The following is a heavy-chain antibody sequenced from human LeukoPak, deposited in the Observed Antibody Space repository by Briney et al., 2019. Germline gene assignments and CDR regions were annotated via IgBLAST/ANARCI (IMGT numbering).Heavy chain of an antibody. J-gene: IGHJ4*02. CDR2: IYYSGST. CDR3: AAMGATLYYFDY. D-gene: IGHD1-26*01. V-gene: IGHV4-59*01. CDR1: GGSISSYY. Sequence: PSETLSLTCTVSGGSISSYYWSWIRQPPGKGLEWIGYIYYSGSTNYNPSLKSRVTISVDTSKNQFSLKLSSVTAADTAVYYCAAMGATLYYFDYWGQGTLVTVSS.